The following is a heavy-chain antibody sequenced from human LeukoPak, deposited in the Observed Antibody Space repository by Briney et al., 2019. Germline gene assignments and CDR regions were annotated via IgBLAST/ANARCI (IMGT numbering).Heavy chain of an antibody. Sequence: GGSLRLSCAASGFSFDDYGMSWVRQAPGKGLEWVSGINWNGGSTGYADSVQGRFTISRDNAKNSLYLQMHSLRAEDTAVYYCARGDHYYDSSGYHVYWGQGTLVTVSS. V-gene: IGHV3-20*04. J-gene: IGHJ4*02. CDR3: ARGDHYYDSSGYHVY. CDR2: INWNGGST. CDR1: GFSFDDYG. D-gene: IGHD3-22*01.